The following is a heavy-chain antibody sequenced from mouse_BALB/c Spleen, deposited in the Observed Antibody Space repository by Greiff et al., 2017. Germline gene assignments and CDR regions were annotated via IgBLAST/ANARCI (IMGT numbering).Heavy chain of an antibody. J-gene: IGHJ3*01. CDR2: ISNGGGST. V-gene: IGHV5-12-2*01. CDR1: GFTFSSYT. CDR3: ARHEGLRSWFAY. Sequence: EVQRVESGGGLVQPGGSLKLSCAASGFTFSSYTMSWVRQTPEKRLEWVAYISNGGGSTYYPDTVKGRFTISSDNAKNTLYLLMSSLKSEDTAMYYCARHEGLRSWFAYWGQGTEVTVSA. D-gene: IGHD2-4*01.